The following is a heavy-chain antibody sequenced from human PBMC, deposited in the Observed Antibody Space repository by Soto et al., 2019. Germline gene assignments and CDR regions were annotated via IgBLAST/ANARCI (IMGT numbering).Heavy chain of an antibody. D-gene: IGHD3-22*01. J-gene: IGHJ4*02. CDR1: GYTFTSYA. V-gene: IGHV1-3*01. CDR2: INAGNGNT. Sequence: QVQLVQSGAEVKKPGASVKVSCKASGYTFTSYAMHWVRQAPGQRLEWMGWINAGNGNTKYSQKFQGRVTINRDTSASTGYMELSSLRSEDTAVYYLARGDYYDIHDYWGQGTLVTVSS. CDR3: ARGDYYDIHDY.